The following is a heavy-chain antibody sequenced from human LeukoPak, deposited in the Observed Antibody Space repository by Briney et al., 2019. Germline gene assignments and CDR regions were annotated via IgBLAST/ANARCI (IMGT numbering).Heavy chain of an antibody. D-gene: IGHD4-17*01. CDR3: ATLDGPGRTPYGDYADY. J-gene: IGHJ4*02. CDR2: IYYSGST. Sequence: PSETLSLTRAVSGDSIISGGYYWSWIRQHPGKGLEWIGYIYYSGSTYYNPSLKSRVTISVDTSKNQFSLKLSSVTAADTAVYYCATLDGPGRTPYGDYADYWGQGTLVTVSS. CDR1: GDSIISGGYY. V-gene: IGHV4-31*11.